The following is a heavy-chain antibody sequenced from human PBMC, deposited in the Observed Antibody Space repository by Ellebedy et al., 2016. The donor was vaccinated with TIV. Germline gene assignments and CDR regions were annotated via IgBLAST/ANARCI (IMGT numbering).Heavy chain of an antibody. D-gene: IGHD3-3*01. Sequence: GGSLRLSXVGFGFTFSDSVMHWVRQDPGKGLDWVAGISVDGRAVHYPDSVKGRFTISRDNVMNSVYLQLNSLSVEDTAVYYCTRDGREWSRDYWGQGTLVTVSS. J-gene: IGHJ4*02. CDR2: ISVDGRAV. CDR3: TRDGREWSRDY. V-gene: IGHV3-33*05. CDR1: GFTFSDSV.